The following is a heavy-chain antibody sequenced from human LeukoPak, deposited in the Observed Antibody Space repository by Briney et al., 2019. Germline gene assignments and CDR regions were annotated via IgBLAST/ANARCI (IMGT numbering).Heavy chain of an antibody. J-gene: IGHJ4*02. CDR3: ARDYVGGYYDSSGYYFYFDY. CDR1: GFTFSSYW. D-gene: IGHD3-22*01. V-gene: IGHV3-74*01. Sequence: PGGSLRLSCAASGFTFSSYWMHWVRQAPGKGLVWVSRINSDGGSTSYADSVKGRFTISRDNAKNSLYLQMNSLRAEDTAVYYCARDYVGGYYDSSGYYFYFDYWGQGTLVTVSS. CDR2: INSDGGST.